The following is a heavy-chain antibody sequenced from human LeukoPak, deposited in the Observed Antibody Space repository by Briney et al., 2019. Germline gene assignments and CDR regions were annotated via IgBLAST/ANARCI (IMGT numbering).Heavy chain of an antibody. D-gene: IGHD3-10*01. J-gene: IGHJ4*02. Sequence: SETLSLTCSVSGGSISRYYWSWIRQTPGKGLEWIGYIYYSGSTNYNPSLKSRVTISVDTSKNQFSLKLSSVTAADTAVYYCASWNYGSGNWGQGTLVTVSS. CDR3: ASWNYGSGN. CDR2: IYYSGST. V-gene: IGHV4-59*01. CDR1: GGSISRYY.